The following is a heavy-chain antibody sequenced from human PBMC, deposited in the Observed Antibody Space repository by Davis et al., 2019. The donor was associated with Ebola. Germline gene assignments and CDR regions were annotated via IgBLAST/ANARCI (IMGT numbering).Heavy chain of an antibody. V-gene: IGHV3-21*04. CDR2: ISSSSSYI. J-gene: IGHJ4*02. CDR3: ARDPGAYFFDY. D-gene: IGHD3-16*01. Sequence: GESLKISCAASGFTFSSYSMNWVRQAPGKGLEWVSSISSSSSYIYYADSVKGRFTVYRDNSKNTLYLQMNSLRAEDTAVYYCARDPGAYFFDYWGQGILVTVSS. CDR1: GFTFSSYS.